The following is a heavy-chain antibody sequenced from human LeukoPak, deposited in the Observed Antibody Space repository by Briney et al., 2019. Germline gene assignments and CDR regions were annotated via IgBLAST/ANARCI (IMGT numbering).Heavy chain of an antibody. Sequence: PGGSLRLSCAASGFTLSTYAMHWVRLAPDKGLEWVAVISYDGNNEYYADSVKGRFTISRDNSKNTLYLQMNNLRTQDTAIYYCARMRFDHWGQGAQVTVSS. CDR1: GFTLSTYA. V-gene: IGHV3-30-3*01. CDR2: ISYDGNNE. CDR3: ARMRFDH. J-gene: IGHJ4*02.